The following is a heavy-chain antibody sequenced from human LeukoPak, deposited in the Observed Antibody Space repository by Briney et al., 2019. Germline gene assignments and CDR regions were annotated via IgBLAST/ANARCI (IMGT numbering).Heavy chain of an antibody. CDR2: IYPGDSDT. D-gene: IGHD6-13*01. CDR3: ARQTTSSWYLNRAYMDV. J-gene: IGHJ6*03. V-gene: IGHV5-51*01. CDR1: GYNFTSYW. Sequence: HGESLKISCKASGYNFTSYWIDWVRQMPGKGLQWMGIIYPGDSDTRYSPSFQGQVTISADKSISTAYLQWGSLKASDTAMYYCARQTTSSWYLNRAYMDVWGKGTTVAVSS.